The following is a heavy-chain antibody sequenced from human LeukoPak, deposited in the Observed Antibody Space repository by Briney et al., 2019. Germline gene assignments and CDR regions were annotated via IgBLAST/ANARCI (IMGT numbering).Heavy chain of an antibody. D-gene: IGHD2-15*01. Sequence: GGSLRLSCAASGFTFSSYSMSWVRQAPGKGLEWVSSISSSSSYIYYADSVKGRFTISRDNAKNSLYLQMNSLRAEDTAVYYCASQQEYCSGGSCYFFLDYWGQGTLVTVSS. V-gene: IGHV3-21*01. CDR1: GFTFSSYS. CDR3: ASQQEYCSGGSCYFFLDY. J-gene: IGHJ4*02. CDR2: ISSSSSYI.